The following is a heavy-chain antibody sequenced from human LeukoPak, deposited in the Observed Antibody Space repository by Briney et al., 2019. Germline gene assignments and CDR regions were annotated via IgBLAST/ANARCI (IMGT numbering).Heavy chain of an antibody. J-gene: IGHJ4*02. Sequence: KPSETLSLTRTVSGGSISSYYWSWIRQPAGKGLEWIGRIYTSGNTNYNPSLKSRVTMSVDTSKNQFSLKLSSVTAADTAVYYCAREPYCTNGVCSAYWGQGTLVTVSS. D-gene: IGHD2-8*01. CDR3: AREPYCTNGVCSAY. V-gene: IGHV4-4*07. CDR1: GGSISSYY. CDR2: IYTSGNT.